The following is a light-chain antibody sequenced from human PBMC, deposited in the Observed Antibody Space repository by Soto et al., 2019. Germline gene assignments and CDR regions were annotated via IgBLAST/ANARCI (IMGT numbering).Light chain of an antibody. CDR1: QGIRFF. J-gene: IGKJ1*01. V-gene: IGKV1-39*01. CDR2: GST. CDR3: QQTYTTPWT. Sequence: IQMTQSPSSLSASVGDRVTITCRASQGIRFFLNWYQQKPGKAPNLLVYGSTSLESGVPSRFSASGSGTDFTLTISSLQPEDVATYYCQQTYTTPWTFGPGTKVDIK.